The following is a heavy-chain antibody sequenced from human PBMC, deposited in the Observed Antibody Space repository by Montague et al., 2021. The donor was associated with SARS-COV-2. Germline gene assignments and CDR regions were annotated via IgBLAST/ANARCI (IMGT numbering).Heavy chain of an antibody. CDR2: IDWDDDK. Sequence: PALVKPTQTLTLTCTFSGFSLSTSGMCVSWIRQPPGKALEWLALIDWDDDKYYSTSLKTRLTISKDTSKNQVVLTMTNMDPVDPATYYCARMPVLLWFGELGYYGMDVWGQGTTVTVSS. CDR1: GFSLSTSGMC. J-gene: IGHJ6*02. CDR3: ARMPVLLWFGELGYYGMDV. D-gene: IGHD3-10*01. V-gene: IGHV2-70*01.